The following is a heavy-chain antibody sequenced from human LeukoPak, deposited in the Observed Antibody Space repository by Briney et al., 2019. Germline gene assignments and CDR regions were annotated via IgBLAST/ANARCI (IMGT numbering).Heavy chain of an antibody. CDR3: AKDPGRGYSYYMDV. V-gene: IGHV3-43D*03. D-gene: IGHD3-22*01. J-gene: IGHJ6*03. Sequence: GGSLRLSCAASGFTFDDYAMHWVRQAPGKGLEWVSLICWDGGSTYYADSVKGRFTISRDNSKNSLYLQINSLRAEDTALYYCAKDPGRGYSYYMDVWGKGTTVTVSS. CDR1: GFTFDDYA. CDR2: ICWDGGST.